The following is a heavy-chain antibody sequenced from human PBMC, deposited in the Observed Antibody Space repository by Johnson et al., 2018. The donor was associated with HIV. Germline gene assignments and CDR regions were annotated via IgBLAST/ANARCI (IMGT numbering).Heavy chain of an antibody. V-gene: IGHV3-23*04. CDR3: ARDYETI. Sequence: VQLVESGGGLVQPGGSLRLSCGASAFTFSSNDMKWVRQAPGKGLEWVSPISGSDHSTYYADSVKGRFTISRDNSKDTLYLEMNSLRAEDTAVYYCARDYETIWGQGTMVTVSS. CDR2: ISGSDHST. CDR1: AFTFSSND. J-gene: IGHJ3*02. D-gene: IGHD3-16*01.